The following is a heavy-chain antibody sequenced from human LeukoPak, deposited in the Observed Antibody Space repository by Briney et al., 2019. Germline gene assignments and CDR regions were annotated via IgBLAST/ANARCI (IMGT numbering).Heavy chain of an antibody. J-gene: IGHJ3*02. Sequence: SVTVSCKASGGTFNSYAISWVRQAPGQGLEWMGGIIPIFGTANYAQKFQGRVTITADKSTSTAYMELSSLRSEDTAVYYCAREAAVWAFDIWGQGTMVTVSS. CDR1: GGTFNSYA. V-gene: IGHV1-69*06. D-gene: IGHD6-13*01. CDR3: AREAAVWAFDI. CDR2: IIPIFGTA.